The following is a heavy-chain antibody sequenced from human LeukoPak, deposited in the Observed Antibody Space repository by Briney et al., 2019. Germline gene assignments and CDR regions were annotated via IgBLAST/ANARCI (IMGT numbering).Heavy chain of an antibody. J-gene: IGHJ4*02. Sequence: GASVKVSFKASGYTFTGYYMYWVRQAPGQGLEWMGFINPNTGGTIYAQKFRARVTMTRDTSISTAYMELRGLISDDTAVYYCARRYDFWSGYPTAFDYWGQGTLVTVSS. CDR1: GYTFTGYY. D-gene: IGHD3-3*01. CDR2: INPNTGGT. CDR3: ARRYDFWSGYPTAFDY. V-gene: IGHV1-2*02.